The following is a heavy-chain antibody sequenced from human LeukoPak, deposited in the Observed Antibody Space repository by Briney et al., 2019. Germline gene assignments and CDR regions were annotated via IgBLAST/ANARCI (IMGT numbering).Heavy chain of an antibody. CDR3: ARVTYGSGPSKNYYYYGMDV. CDR2: IYYSGST. CDR1: GGSISSYY. J-gene: IGHJ6*02. Sequence: SETLSLTCTVSGGSISSYYWRWIRQPPGKGLEWIGYIYYSGSTNYNPSLKSRVTISVDTSKNQFSLKLSSVTAADTALYYCARVTYGSGPSKNYYYYGMDVWGQGTTVAVSS. D-gene: IGHD3-10*01. V-gene: IGHV4-59*12.